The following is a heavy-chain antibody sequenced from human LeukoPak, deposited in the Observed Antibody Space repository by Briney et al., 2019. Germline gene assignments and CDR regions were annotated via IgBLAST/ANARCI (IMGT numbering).Heavy chain of an antibody. J-gene: IGHJ2*01. D-gene: IGHD3-3*01. Sequence: GGSLRLSCAASGFTFSSYWMHWVRQAPGKGLVWVSRINSDGGSTIYADSVKGRFTISRDNAKNTLYLQMHSLRADDTAVYYSARDSKTYYDFWSGPGGYFDLWGRGTLVTVSS. CDR2: INSDGGST. CDR3: ARDSKTYYDFWSGPGGYFDL. CDR1: GFTFSSYW. V-gene: IGHV3-74*01.